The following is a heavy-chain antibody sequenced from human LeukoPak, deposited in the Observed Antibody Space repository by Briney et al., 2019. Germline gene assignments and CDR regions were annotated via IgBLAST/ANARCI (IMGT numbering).Heavy chain of an antibody. D-gene: IGHD2-21*01. Sequence: EASVNLSCKTSGYSFTELDIHSVSQSPGQRLKSLGGINPNSAVTSSAQKFQCRVPMTRETSITTVYMEVSWLTADDTAIYYCARTDRLDGGPYLIGPWGQGTLVTVYS. V-gene: IGHV1-2*02. CDR1: GYSFTELD. CDR2: INPNSAVT. CDR3: ARTDRLDGGPYLIGP. J-gene: IGHJ5*02.